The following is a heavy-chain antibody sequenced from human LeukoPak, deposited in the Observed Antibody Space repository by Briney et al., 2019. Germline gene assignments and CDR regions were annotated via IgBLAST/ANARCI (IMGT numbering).Heavy chain of an antibody. D-gene: IGHD1-1*01. CDR2: INSSNGGT. V-gene: IGHV1-2*02. J-gene: IGHJ4*02. CDR3: ASGPTLGTTHPYFDY. Sequence: GASVKVSCKESGYTFIGYYIHWLRQAPGQGLEWMGWINSSNGGTNYAQRFQGRVAMTRDTSISTAYMEMGRLTFDDTAVYYCASGPTLGTTHPYFDYWGQGTLVTVSS. CDR1: GYTFIGYY.